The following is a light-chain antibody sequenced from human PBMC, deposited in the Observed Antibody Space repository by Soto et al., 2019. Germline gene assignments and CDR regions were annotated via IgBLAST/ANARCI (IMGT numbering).Light chain of an antibody. CDR3: TSYTSSSTLDV. Sequence: QSALTQPASVSGSPGQSITISCTGTRSKFGGYPYVSWYQQHPGKAPKLLIYDVDNRPSGVSNRFSGSKSGNTASLTISGLQAEDEADYYCTSYTSSSTLDVFGTGTKVTVL. J-gene: IGLJ1*01. V-gene: IGLV2-14*01. CDR2: DVD. CDR1: RSKFGGYPY.